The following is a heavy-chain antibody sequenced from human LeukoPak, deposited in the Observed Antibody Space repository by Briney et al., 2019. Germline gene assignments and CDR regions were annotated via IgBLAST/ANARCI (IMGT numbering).Heavy chain of an antibody. CDR2: IKQDGSDI. CDR1: GFTFSTYY. Sequence: PWGSLRLSCVASGFTFSTYYMSWVRQAPGKGLEWVANIKQDGSDINYVDSVKGRFTISRDNAKNTLYLQMTSLRAEDTAVYYCVRDKRAAETPYNWFDPWGQGTLVAVSS. V-gene: IGHV3-7*01. D-gene: IGHD2-15*01. J-gene: IGHJ5*02. CDR3: VRDKRAAETPYNWFDP.